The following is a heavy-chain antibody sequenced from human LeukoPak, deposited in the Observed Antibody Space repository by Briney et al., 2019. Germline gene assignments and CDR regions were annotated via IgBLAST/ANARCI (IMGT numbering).Heavy chain of an antibody. V-gene: IGHV3-30*01. CDR2: ISYDGSNK. CDR1: GFTFSSYA. Sequence: GGSLRLSCAASGFTFSSYAMHWVRQAPGKGLEWVAVISYDGSNKYYADSVKGRFTISRDNSKNTLYLQMNSLRAEDTAVYYCARAPGDYYFGYWGQGTLVTVSS. J-gene: IGHJ4*02. CDR3: ARAPGDYYFGY. D-gene: IGHD4-17*01.